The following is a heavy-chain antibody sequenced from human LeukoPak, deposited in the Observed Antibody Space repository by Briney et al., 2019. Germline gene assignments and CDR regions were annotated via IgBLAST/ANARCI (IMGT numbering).Heavy chain of an antibody. D-gene: IGHD3-10*01. J-gene: IGHJ4*02. V-gene: IGHV3-23*01. CDR2: ISGDGAYT. CDR1: GFTFSNSG. Sequence: GGSLRLSCAASGFTFSNSGMSWVRQAPGKGLEWVSGISGDGAYTHYADSVKGRFTISRDNSENTLDLQMNSLRADDTAVYYCATGRYGEILFDYWGQGTLVTVSS. CDR3: ATGRYGEILFDY.